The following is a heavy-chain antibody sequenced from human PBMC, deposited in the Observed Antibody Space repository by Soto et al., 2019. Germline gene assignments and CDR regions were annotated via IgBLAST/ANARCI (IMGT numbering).Heavy chain of an antibody. D-gene: IGHD3-10*01. CDR2: IYSGDNT. V-gene: IGHV3-53*01. CDR1: GFSVSSYR. Sequence: PGGSLRLSCAASGFSVSSYRMSWVRQAPGKGLEWVSVIYSGDNTYYADSVKGRFTISRDNSKNTLYLQMNSLRAEDTAVYYCARDSSYYYGSAPTGEFDPWGQGTLVTVSS. J-gene: IGHJ5*02. CDR3: ARDSSYYYGSAPTGEFDP.